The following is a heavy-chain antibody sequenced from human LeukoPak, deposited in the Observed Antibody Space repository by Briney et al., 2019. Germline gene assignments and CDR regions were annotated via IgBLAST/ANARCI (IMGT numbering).Heavy chain of an antibody. Sequence: GGSLRLSCAASKFMFSAYNMHWVRQVPGKGLEWLAIISHDGNTGHYADSVKGRSTISRDNSKDTVDLQMNSLRADDTAVYYCARDFNWAFDYWGQGTLVTVSS. CDR3: ARDFNWAFDY. CDR1: KFMFSAYN. D-gene: IGHD3-16*01. V-gene: IGHV3-30-3*01. CDR2: ISHDGNTG. J-gene: IGHJ4*02.